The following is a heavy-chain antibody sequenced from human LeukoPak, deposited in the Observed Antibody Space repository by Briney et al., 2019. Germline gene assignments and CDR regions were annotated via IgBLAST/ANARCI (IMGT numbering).Heavy chain of an antibody. CDR1: GFTFSSYW. V-gene: IGHV3-7*01. Sequence: GGSLRLSCAASGFTFSSYWMSWVRQAPGKGLEWVANIKQDGSEKYYVNSVKGRFTISRDNAKNSLYLQMNSLRAEDTAVYYCARRDYDFWSGYPNQLYYFDYWGQGTLVTVSS. D-gene: IGHD3-3*01. CDR3: ARRDYDFWSGYPNQLYYFDY. J-gene: IGHJ4*02. CDR2: IKQDGSEK.